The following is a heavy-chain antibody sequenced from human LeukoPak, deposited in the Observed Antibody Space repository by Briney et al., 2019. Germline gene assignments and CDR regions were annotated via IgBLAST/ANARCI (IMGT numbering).Heavy chain of an antibody. J-gene: IGHJ4*02. Sequence: ASVKVSCKASGYTSTGYYMHWVRQAPGQGLEWMGWINPNSGGTNYAQKFQGRVTMTRDTPISTAYMELSRLRSDDTAVYYCARDLRSSWGNYYDSIFWGQGTLVTVSS. CDR3: ARDLRSSWGNYYDSIF. V-gene: IGHV1-2*02. D-gene: IGHD3-22*01. CDR2: INPNSGGT. CDR1: GYTSTGYY.